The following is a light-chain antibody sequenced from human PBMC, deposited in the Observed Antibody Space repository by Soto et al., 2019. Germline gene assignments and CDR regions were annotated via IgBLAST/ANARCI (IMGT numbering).Light chain of an antibody. CDR2: DAS. J-gene: IGKJ4*01. CDR3: QQRSDWPRA. V-gene: IGKV3-11*01. CDR1: QSIGSY. Sequence: EIVLTQSPATLSLSPGGRATLSCRASQSIGSYLVWYQQKPGQAPRLLIYDASIRATGIPERFSGSGSGTDFTLTISSLEPEDFAVYYCQQRSDWPRAFGGGTKVE.